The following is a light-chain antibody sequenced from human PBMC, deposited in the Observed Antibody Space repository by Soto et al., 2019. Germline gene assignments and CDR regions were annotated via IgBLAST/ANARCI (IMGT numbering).Light chain of an antibody. CDR2: DAS. CDR3: QHYDSARWT. Sequence: EIVLTQSPGTLSLSPGERATLSCRASQSISSTYLTWYHQRPGQAPRLLIYDASRRATGIPDRFSGSGSGTDFSLTISRLEPEDFAVYYCQHYDSARWTLGLGTKVDI. CDR1: QSISSTY. J-gene: IGKJ1*01. V-gene: IGKV3-20*01.